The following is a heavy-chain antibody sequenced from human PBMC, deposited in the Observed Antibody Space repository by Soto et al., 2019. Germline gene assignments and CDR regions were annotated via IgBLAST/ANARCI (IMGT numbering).Heavy chain of an antibody. D-gene: IGHD3-22*01. V-gene: IGHV6-1*01. CDR2: TYYRSKWYN. J-gene: IGHJ4*02. Sequence: SQTLSLTCAISWDSVSSNRAAWNWIMQSPSRGLEWLGRTYYRSKWYNHYAVSVKSRITVNPDTSKNQFSLQLNSVTHEDTAVSYCERSGLGGYIEYWGQGTLVTVSS. CDR1: WDSVSSNRAA. CDR3: ERSGLGGYIEY.